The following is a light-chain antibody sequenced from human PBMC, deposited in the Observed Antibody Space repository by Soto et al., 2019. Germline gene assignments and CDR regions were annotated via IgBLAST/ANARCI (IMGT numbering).Light chain of an antibody. J-gene: IGKJ1*01. V-gene: IGKV1-9*01. CDR2: AAS. CDR1: QGISSD. Sequence: DIQLTQSPSFLSASVGDRVTITCRASQGISSDLAWFQQKPGRAPKVLIYAASTVQSGVPSRFSGSGSGTDFTLTISSLQPEDFATYYCQQLNSYPRTFGQGTKVEIK. CDR3: QQLNSYPRT.